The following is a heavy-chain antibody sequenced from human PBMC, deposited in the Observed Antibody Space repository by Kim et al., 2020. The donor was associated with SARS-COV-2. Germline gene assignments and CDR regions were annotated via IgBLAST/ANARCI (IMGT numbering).Heavy chain of an antibody. CDR2: IYYSGST. CDR1: GGSISSGGYY. D-gene: IGHD3-9*01. J-gene: IGHJ5*02. V-gene: IGHV4-31*03. Sequence: SETLSLTCTVSGGSISSGGYYWSWIRQHPGKGLEWIGYIYYSGSTYYNPSLKSRVTISVDTSKNQFSLKLSSVTAADTAVYYCASSASGLRYFDWLSRGVWFDPWGRGTLVTVSS. CDR3: ASSASGLRYFDWLSRGVWFDP.